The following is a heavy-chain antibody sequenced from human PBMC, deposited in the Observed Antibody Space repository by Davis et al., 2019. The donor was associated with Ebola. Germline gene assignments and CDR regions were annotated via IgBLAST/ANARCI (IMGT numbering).Heavy chain of an antibody. D-gene: IGHD4-17*01. J-gene: IGHJ5*02. CDR1: GYTFTSYY. Sequence: ASVKVSCKASGYTFTSYYMHWVRQAPGQGLEWMGIINPSGGSTSYAQKFQGRVTMTRDTSTSTVYMELSSLRSEDTAVYYCARPFSYGDYVSWFDPWGQGTLVTVSS. V-gene: IGHV1-46*01. CDR3: ARPFSYGDYVSWFDP. CDR2: INPSGGST.